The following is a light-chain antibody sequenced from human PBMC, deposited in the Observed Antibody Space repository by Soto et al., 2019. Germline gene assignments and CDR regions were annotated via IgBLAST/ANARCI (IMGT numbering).Light chain of an antibody. V-gene: IGLV1-47*01. CDR2: RNN. CDR3: AAWDDSLSGRL. J-gene: IGLJ2*01. CDR1: RSNIRSNY. Sequence: QLVLTQPPSASGTPGQRVTISCSGSRSNIRSNYVYWYQQFPGTAPKLLIYRNNQRPSGVPDRFSGSKSGTSASLAISGLRSEDEADYYCAAWDDSLSGRLFGGGTKLTVL.